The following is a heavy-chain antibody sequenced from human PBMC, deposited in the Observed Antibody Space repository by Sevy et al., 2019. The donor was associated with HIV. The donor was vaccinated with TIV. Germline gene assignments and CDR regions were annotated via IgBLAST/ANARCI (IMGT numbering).Heavy chain of an antibody. CDR2: MNPDSGNT. V-gene: IGHV1-8*01. Sequence: ASVKVSCKASGYTFTNNDINWVRQAAGQGLEWMGWMNPDSGNTGYKQKFQGRVTMTRDTAISTAYMELSSLRSEDTALYYCARASRSTSGAFDLWGQGTMVTVSS. D-gene: IGHD2-2*01. CDR3: ARASRSTSGAFDL. CDR1: GYTFTNND. J-gene: IGHJ3*01.